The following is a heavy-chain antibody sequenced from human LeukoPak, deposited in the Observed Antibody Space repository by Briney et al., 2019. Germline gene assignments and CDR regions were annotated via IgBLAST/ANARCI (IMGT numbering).Heavy chain of an antibody. V-gene: IGHV3-73*01. Sequence: GGSLKLSCAASGFNFSGYAIHWVRQASGKGLEWVGRIRGKAINYATSYGASVRGRFTFSRDDSKNTAYLHMDNLKTEDTAVYYCTRHAGSDYYASSGSDYWGQGTLVIVSS. J-gene: IGHJ4*02. CDR1: GFNFSGYA. CDR2: IRGKAINYAT. D-gene: IGHD3-10*01. CDR3: TRHAGSDYYASSGSDY.